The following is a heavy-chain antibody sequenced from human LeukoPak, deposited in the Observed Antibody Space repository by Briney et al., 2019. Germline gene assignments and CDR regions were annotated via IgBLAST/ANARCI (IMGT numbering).Heavy chain of an antibody. CDR2: IYSGGST. V-gene: IGHV3-53*01. D-gene: IGHD3-22*01. CDR3: AKYYYDSSGYYGTVDY. CDR1: GFTVSSNY. J-gene: IGHJ4*02. Sequence: GGSLRLSCAASGFTVSSNYMSWVRQAPGKGLEWVSVIYSGGSTYYADSVKGRFTISRDNSKNTLYLQMNSLRAEDTAVYYCAKYYYDSSGYYGTVDYWGQGTLVTVSS.